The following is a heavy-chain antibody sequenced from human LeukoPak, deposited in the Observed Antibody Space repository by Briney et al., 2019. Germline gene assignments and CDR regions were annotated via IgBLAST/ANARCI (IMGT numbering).Heavy chain of an antibody. J-gene: IGHJ4*02. V-gene: IGHV3-21*01. CDR2: IVGSSST. CDR3: ARIGAGSSRDY. D-gene: IGHD6-13*01. CDR1: GFTFSNFA. Sequence: PGGSLRLSCAASGFTFSNFAMTWLRQAPGKGLEWVSSIVGSSSTYYADSLKGRFTISRDNAKNSLYLQMNSLRAEDTAVYYCARIGAGSSRDYWGQGTLVTVSS.